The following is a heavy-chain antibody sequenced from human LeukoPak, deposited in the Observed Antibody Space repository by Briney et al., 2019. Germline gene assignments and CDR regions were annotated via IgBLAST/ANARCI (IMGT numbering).Heavy chain of an antibody. D-gene: IGHD6-13*01. V-gene: IGHV3-53*01. Sequence: GGSLRLSCAASGFTFSSYAMSWVRQAPGKGLEWVSVIYSGGSTYYADSVKGRFTISRDNSKNTLYLQMNSLRAEDTAVYYCARDSIAAAGYHPHYYYYYMDVWGKGTTVTVSS. CDR1: GFTFSSYA. CDR2: IYSGGST. CDR3: ARDSIAAAGYHPHYYYYYMDV. J-gene: IGHJ6*03.